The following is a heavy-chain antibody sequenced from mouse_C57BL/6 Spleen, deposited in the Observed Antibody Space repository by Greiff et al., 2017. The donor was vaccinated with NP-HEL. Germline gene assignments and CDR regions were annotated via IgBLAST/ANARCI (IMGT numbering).Heavy chain of an antibody. D-gene: IGHD6-1*01. J-gene: IGHJ4*01. CDR3: GRRGPSHNSYYYAMDY. Sequence: VQLQQSGAELVMPGASVKLSCKASGYTFTSYWMHWVKQRPGQGLEWIGEIDPSDSYTNYNQKFKGKSTLTVDKSSSTAYMQLSSLTFEDSAVYYCGRRGPSHNSYYYAMDYWGQGTSVTVSS. CDR1: GYTFTSYW. V-gene: IGHV1-69*01. CDR2: IDPSDSYT.